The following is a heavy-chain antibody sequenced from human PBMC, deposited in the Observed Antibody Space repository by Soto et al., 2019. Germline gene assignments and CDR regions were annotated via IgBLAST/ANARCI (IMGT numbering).Heavy chain of an antibody. V-gene: IGHV4-39*01. CDR3: VRGVIIEGSWGYYYYGMDV. J-gene: IGHJ6*02. D-gene: IGHD3-10*01. Sequence: PSETLSLTCTVSGGAISSSSYYWGWIRQPPGKGLEWIGSIYYSGSTCYNPSLKSRVTISVDTSKNQFSLKLSSVTAADTAVFFAVRGVIIEGSWGYYYYGMDVWGQGTTVT. CDR1: GGAISSSSYY. CDR2: IYYSGST.